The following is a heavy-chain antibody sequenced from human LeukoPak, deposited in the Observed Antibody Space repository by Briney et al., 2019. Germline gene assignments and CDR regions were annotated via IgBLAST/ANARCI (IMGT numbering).Heavy chain of an antibody. V-gene: IGHV4-61*01. CDR1: TYSISNDYY. J-gene: IGHJ6*03. Sequence: SETLSLTCSVSTYSISNDYYWGWIRQPPGKGLEWLGYIYYSGSTNYNLSLKSRVTMSVDTSKNQFSLKLSSVTAADTAVYYCARGGGSSSRNYYYMDVWGKGTTVTVSS. D-gene: IGHD6-6*01. CDR3: ARGGGSSSRNYYYMDV. CDR2: IYYSGST.